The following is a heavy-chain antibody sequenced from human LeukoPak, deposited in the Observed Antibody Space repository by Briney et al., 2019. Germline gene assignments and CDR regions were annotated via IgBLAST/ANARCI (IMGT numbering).Heavy chain of an antibody. CDR1: GYTFTGYY. V-gene: IGHV1-2*02. Sequence: ASVKVFCKASGYTFTGYYMHWVRQAPGQGLEWMGWINPNSGGTNYAQKFQGRVTMTRDTSISTAYMELSRLRSDDTAVYYWARDPRRYNCFDPWGQGTLVTVSS. CDR3: ARDPRRYNCFDP. CDR2: INPNSGGT. J-gene: IGHJ5*02.